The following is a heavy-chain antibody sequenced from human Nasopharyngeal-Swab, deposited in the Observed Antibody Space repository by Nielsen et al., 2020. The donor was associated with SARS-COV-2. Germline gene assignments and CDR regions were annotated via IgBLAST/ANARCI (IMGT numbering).Heavy chain of an antibody. CDR1: GGSFSGYY. CDR2: INHSGST. CDR3: ARGNVGIVVVIPREHDYYMDV. J-gene: IGHJ6*03. Sequence: SETLSLTCAVYGGSFSGYYWSCIRQPPGKGLEWIGEINHSGSTNYNPSLKSRVTISVDTSKNQFSLKVSSVTAADTAVYYCARGNVGIVVVIPREHDYYMDVWGKGTTVTVSS. D-gene: IGHD3-22*01. V-gene: IGHV4-34*01.